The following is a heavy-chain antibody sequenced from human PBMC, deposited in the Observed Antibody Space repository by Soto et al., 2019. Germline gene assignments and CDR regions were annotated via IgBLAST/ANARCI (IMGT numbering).Heavy chain of an antibody. J-gene: IGHJ6*02. CDR1: GGSVSSSGYS. D-gene: IGHD2-15*01. CDR3: ARHGGGYCSGGSCYLDGYYYYYYGMDV. V-gene: IGHV4-30-2*01. CDR2: FYHGET. Sequence: SETLSLTCAVSGGSVSSSGYSWGWIRQPPGKGLEWIGYFYHGETYYNPSLKSRVTVSLDSPQNQFSLTLNSVTAADTAVYYCARHGGGYCSGGSCYLDGYYYYYYGMDVWGQGTTVTVSS.